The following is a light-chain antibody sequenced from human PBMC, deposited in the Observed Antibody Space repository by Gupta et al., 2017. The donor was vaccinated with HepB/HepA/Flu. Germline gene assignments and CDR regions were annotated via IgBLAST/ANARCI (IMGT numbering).Light chain of an antibody. CDR3: CSYEGSSTFWV. CDR1: SSDVGSYNL. Sequence: QSALTQPASVSGSPGQSITISCTGTSSDVGSYNLVSWYQQHPGKAPKLMIYDVSKRPSGVSNRFSGSKSGTTASLTISGLQAEDEADYYCCSYEGSSTFWVFGGGTKLTVL. CDR2: DVS. V-gene: IGLV2-23*02. J-gene: IGLJ2*01.